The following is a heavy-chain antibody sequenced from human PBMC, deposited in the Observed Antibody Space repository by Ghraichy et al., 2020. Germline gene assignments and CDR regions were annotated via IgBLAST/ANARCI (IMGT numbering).Heavy chain of an antibody. CDR1: RGSVSSNSHY. D-gene: IGHD6-13*01. CDR2: IYYNGST. Sequence: GSLRLSCTVSRGSVSSNSHYWSWIRQPPGKEMQWIAYIYYNGSTNYNPSLKSRVAISMDASKNEFSLKLTSVTTADTAVYYCARGYFRSWYYFDLWGQGALVTVSS. J-gene: IGHJ4*02. V-gene: IGHV4-61*01. CDR3: ARGYFRSWYYFDL.